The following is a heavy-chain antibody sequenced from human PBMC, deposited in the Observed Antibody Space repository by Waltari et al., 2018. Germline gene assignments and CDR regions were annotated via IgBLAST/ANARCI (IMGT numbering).Heavy chain of an antibody. D-gene: IGHD2-2*01. CDR1: GGTFSSYA. J-gene: IGHJ4*02. Sequence: QVQLVQSGAEVKKPGSSVKVSCKASGGTFSSYAISWVRQAPGQGLEWMGGIIPIFGTANDAQKFQCRVTITTDESTSTAYMELSSLRSEDTAVYYCARWGVVVPAARVNLGYFDYWGQGTLVTVSS. V-gene: IGHV1-69*05. CDR3: ARWGVVVPAARVNLGYFDY. CDR2: IIPIFGTA.